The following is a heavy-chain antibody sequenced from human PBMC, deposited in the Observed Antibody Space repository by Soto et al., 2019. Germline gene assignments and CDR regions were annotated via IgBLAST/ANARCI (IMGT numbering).Heavy chain of an antibody. J-gene: IGHJ4*02. V-gene: IGHV4-59*01. CDR2: IYNSGRY. Sequence: QVLLQESGPGLVKPSETLSLTCTVSGGFIWGWIRQSPDKGLEWIGYIYNSGRYKYNPSLESRLTISIDTSKNQFSLRLASVTAADTAVYYCARTLPNRQLFDSWSQGTLVTVSS. CDR3: ARTLPNRQLFDS. D-gene: IGHD1-1*01. CDR1: GGFI.